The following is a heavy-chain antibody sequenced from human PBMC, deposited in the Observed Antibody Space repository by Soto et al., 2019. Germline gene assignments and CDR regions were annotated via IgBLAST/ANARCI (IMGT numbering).Heavy chain of an antibody. CDR2: INYVGRTS. V-gene: IGHV4-59*01. J-gene: IGHJ4*02. D-gene: IGHD3-10*01. Sequence: QVQLQESGPGLVKPSETLSLTCTVSGGSMSGFYWSWIRQTPGKGLEWIGYINYVGRTSYYSPSLQSRVTISLDSSKNQFSLILSSVTAADTAVYFCARFRRNYFDYWGQGTQVTVSS. CDR3: ARFRRNYFDY. CDR1: GGSMSGFY.